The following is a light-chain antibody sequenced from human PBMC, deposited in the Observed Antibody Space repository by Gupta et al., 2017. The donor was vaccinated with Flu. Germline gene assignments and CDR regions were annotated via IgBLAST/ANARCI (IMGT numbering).Light chain of an antibody. CDR3: SSYARGGTWV. Sequence: QSALTQPASVSGSPGQSITISCTGTSSDVGSYDLVSWYHQHPGKAPQLMFYEVSKRPSGIANRFSGSNSGTTASLTISGLQAEDDAYYYCSSYARGGTWVFGGGTKLTVL. CDR2: EVS. J-gene: IGLJ3*02. V-gene: IGLV2-23*02. CDR1: SSDVGSYDL.